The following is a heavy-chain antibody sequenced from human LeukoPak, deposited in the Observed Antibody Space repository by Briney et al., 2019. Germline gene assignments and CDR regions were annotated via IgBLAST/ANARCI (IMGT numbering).Heavy chain of an antibody. D-gene: IGHD3-10*01. V-gene: IGHV3-23*01. CDR2: ISGSGGST. Sequence: GGSLRLSCAASGFTVSSNSMSWVRQAPGKGLEWVSAISGSGGSTYYADSVKGRFTISRDNSKNTLYLQMNSLRAEDTAVYYCAKDRGRGSGSYDYWGQGTLVTVSS. J-gene: IGHJ4*02. CDR3: AKDRGRGSGSYDY. CDR1: GFTVSSNS.